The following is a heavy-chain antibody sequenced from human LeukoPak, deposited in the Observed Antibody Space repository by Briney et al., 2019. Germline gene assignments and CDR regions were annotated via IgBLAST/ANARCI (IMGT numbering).Heavy chain of an antibody. J-gene: IGHJ4*02. D-gene: IGHD5-18*01. CDR2: IDWDDDK. V-gene: IGHV2-70*11. CDR3: ARDTTDTAMGTTLDY. CDR1: GFSLSTSGMC. Sequence: SGPTLVNPTQTLTLTCTFSGFSLSTSGMCVSWIRQPLGKALEWLARIDWDDDKYYSTSLKTRLTISKDTSKNQVVLTMTNMDPVDTATYYCARDTTDTAMGTTLDYWGQGTLVTVSS.